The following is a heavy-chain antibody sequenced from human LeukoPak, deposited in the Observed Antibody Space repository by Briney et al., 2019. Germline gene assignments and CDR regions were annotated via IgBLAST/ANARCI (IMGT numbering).Heavy chain of an antibody. CDR2: INHSGST. J-gene: IGHJ6*02. CDR1: GGSFSGYY. V-gene: IGHV4-34*01. CDR3: ARTRMVRGVIIRVDYYYGMDV. Sequence: SETLSLTCAVYGGSFSGYYWSWIRQPPGKGLEWIGEINHSGSTNYNPSLKSRVAISVDTSKNQFSLKLSSVTAADTAVYYCARTRMVRGVIIRVDYYYGMDVWGQGTTVTVSS. D-gene: IGHD3-10*01.